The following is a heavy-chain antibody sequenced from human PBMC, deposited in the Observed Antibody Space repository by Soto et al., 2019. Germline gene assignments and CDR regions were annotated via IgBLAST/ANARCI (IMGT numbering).Heavy chain of an antibody. J-gene: IGHJ4*02. CDR2: INAGNVNT. CDR1: GYTFSVYA. CDR3: ARGVGRAWPLFDF. Sequence: ASVRLSCKASGYTFSVYAMHWVRHASGQRLEWMGWINAGNVNTKYSQKFQGRVTITRGTSASTPYMEPSSLRSEDTAVYYCARGVGRAWPLFDFSGQGTLVTVSS. V-gene: IGHV1-3*01.